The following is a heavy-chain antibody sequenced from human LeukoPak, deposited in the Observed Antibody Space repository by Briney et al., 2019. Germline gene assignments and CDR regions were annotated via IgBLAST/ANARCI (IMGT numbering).Heavy chain of an antibody. CDR3: ARGVNTMADF. CDR2: ISTSSSYI. Sequence: PGGSLRLSCAASGFTLSSHNMNWVRQAPGKGLEWVSFISTSSSYIYYADSVKGRFTISRDNAKNSLYLQMNSLRAEDTAVYYCARGVNTMADFWGQGTLVTVSS. CDR1: GFTLSSHN. D-gene: IGHD3-10*01. J-gene: IGHJ4*02. V-gene: IGHV3-21*01.